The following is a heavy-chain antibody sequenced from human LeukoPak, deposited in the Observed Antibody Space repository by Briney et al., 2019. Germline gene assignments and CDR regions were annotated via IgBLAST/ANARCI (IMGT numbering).Heavy chain of an antibody. J-gene: IGHJ5*02. V-gene: IGHV1-46*01. Sequence: ASVKVSCKASGYTFTSYYMHWVRQAPGQGLEWMGIINPSGGSTSYAQKFQGRVTMTRDTSTSTVYMELSSLRSEDTAVYYCARETGTNPAGNYNWFDPWGQGTLVTVS. CDR1: GYTFTSYY. CDR3: ARETGTNPAGNYNWFDP. D-gene: IGHD1-1*01. CDR2: INPSGGST.